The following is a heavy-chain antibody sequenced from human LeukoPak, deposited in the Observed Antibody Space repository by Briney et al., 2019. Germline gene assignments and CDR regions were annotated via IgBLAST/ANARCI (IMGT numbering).Heavy chain of an antibody. V-gene: IGHV1-24*01. D-gene: IGHD6-6*01. J-gene: IGHJ6*03. CDR1: GYTLTELS. Sequence: GASVKVSCKVSGYTLTELSMHWVRQAPGKGLEWMGGFDPDDGETIYAQKFQGRVTMTEDTSTDTAYMELRSLRSDDTAVYYCARAATYSSSYYYYYMDVWGKGTTVTVSS. CDR2: FDPDDGET. CDR3: ARAATYSSSYYYYYMDV.